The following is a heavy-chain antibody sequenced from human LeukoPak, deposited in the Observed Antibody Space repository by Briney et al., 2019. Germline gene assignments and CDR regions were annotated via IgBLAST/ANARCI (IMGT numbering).Heavy chain of an antibody. Sequence: PGGSLRLSCAASGFSFSTYTMNWVRQAPGKGLERVAGIHSGGSTNYADSVKGRFTISRDNSKNTLYLQMNSLRAEDTAVYYCAREPGIAVAGHGDYWGQGTLVTVSS. CDR3: AREPGIAVAGHGDY. CDR1: GFSFSTYT. D-gene: IGHD6-19*01. J-gene: IGHJ4*02. V-gene: IGHV3-53*01. CDR2: IHSGGST.